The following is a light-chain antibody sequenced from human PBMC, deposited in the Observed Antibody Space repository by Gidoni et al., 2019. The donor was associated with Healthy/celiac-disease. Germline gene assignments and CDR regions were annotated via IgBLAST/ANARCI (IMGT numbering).Light chain of an antibody. CDR1: QSVSSSY. Sequence: EIVLTQSPGTLSLSPGERATLSCRASQSVSSSYLSWYQQKPGQTPRPLIYSASSRSTGVPDRVSGSGSGTDFTLTISRLEPKDFAVYYCQQYGSSPWTFGQGTKVEIK. CDR3: QQYGSSPWT. V-gene: IGKV3-20*01. CDR2: SAS. J-gene: IGKJ1*01.